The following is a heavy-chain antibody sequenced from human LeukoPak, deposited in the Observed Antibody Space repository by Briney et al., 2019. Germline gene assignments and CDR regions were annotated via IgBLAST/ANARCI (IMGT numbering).Heavy chain of an antibody. CDR3: ARGPRSSSWKINDAFDI. D-gene: IGHD6-13*01. V-gene: IGHV4-34*01. CDR2: INHSGST. J-gene: IGHJ3*02. CDR1: GGSFSGYY. Sequence: SETLSLTCAVYGGSFSGYYWSWIRQPPGKGLEWIGEINHSGSTNYNPSLKSRVTISVDTSKNQFSLKLSSVTAADTAVYYCARGPRSSSWKINDAFDIWGQGTMVTVSS.